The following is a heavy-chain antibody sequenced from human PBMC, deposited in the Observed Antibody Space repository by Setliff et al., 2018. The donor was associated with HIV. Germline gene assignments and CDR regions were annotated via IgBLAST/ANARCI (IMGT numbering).Heavy chain of an antibody. CDR2: LYYGGNT. D-gene: IGHD1-26*01. V-gene: IGHV4-38-2*02. Sequence: SETLSLTCSVSPYSISSGYYWGWLRQPPGKGLEWIGCLYYGGNTYYNPSLKSRVAMSIDTSKNEVSLRLKSVTAADTAIYYCARDPWLLGASAGGDNWLDPWGQGTQDTVSS. CDR1: PYSISSGYY. CDR3: ARDPWLLGASAGGDNWLDP. J-gene: IGHJ5*02.